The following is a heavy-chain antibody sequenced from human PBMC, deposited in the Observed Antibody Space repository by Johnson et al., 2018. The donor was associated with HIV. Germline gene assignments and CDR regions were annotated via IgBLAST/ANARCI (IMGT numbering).Heavy chain of an antibody. CDR3: AKEAVATSHAFDI. D-gene: IGHD6-19*01. CDR2: ISTITNTV. V-gene: IGHV3-48*01. J-gene: IGHJ3*02. CDR1: GFIFSDYY. Sequence: VQLVESGGGLVQPGGSLRLSCAASGFIFSDYYMTWFRQAPGKGLEWVSYISTITNTVFYAGSVKGRFTISRDNSKNTLYLQMNSLRAEETAVYYCAKEAVATSHAFDIWGQGTMVTVSS.